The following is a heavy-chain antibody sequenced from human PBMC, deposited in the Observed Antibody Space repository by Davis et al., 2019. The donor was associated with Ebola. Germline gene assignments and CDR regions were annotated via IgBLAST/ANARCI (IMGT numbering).Heavy chain of an antibody. CDR1: GFTFSSYW. J-gene: IGHJ5*02. CDR3: ARNGDYISA. Sequence: GESLKISCAASGFTFSSYWMSWVRQAPGKGLEWVANIKKDASEKYYADSVKGRFTISRDNAKNSLYLQMNNLRPEDTAVYYCARNGDYISAWGQGTLVTVSS. CDR2: IKKDASEK. V-gene: IGHV3-7*01. D-gene: IGHD4-17*01.